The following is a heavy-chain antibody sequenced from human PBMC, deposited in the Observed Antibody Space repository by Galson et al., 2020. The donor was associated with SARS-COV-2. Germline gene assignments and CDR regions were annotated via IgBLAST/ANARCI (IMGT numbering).Heavy chain of an antibody. D-gene: IGHD3-16*01. J-gene: IGHJ6*02. CDR3: AKDLGGYQYYGMDV. CDR2: ISSGGGRT. Sequence: TEGSLRLSCAASGFTFSSHAMNWVRQAPGMGLEWVSAISSGGGRTHYADTVKGRFTISRDNSKNILYLQMNSLRAEDTAVYYCAKDLGGYQYYGMDVWGQGTTVTVSS. CDR1: GFTFSSHA. V-gene: IGHV3-23*01.